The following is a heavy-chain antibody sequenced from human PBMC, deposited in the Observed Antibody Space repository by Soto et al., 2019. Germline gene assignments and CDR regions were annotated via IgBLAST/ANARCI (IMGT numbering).Heavy chain of an antibody. J-gene: IGHJ5*02. D-gene: IGHD1-26*01. CDR1: GASVSSGY. CDR2: MYFGGSF. CDR3: AGSYYDSTGFAVDP. V-gene: IGHV4-59*02. Sequence: QTQLQESGPGLVKPSETLSLTCTVSGASVSSGYWSWIRQSPGKGLEWIGFMYFGGSFNYNPSLTSRATISVDTSKNQFSLKLTSVTAADTAVYYCAGSYYDSTGFAVDPWGQGTLVTVSS.